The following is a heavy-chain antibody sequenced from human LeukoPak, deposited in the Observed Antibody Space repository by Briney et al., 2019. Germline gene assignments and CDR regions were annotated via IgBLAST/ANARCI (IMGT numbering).Heavy chain of an antibody. V-gene: IGHV3-7*03. CDR2: IKQDGSEK. D-gene: IGHD3-10*01. CDR1: GFTFSSYW. CDR3: ARAGFYYYGSGIDGMDV. Sequence: GGSLRLSCAASGFTFSSYWMSWVRQAPGKGLEWVANIKQDGSEKYYVDSVKGRFTISRDNAKNSLYLQMNSLRAEDTAVYYCARAGFYYYGSGIDGMDVWGKGTTVTVSS. J-gene: IGHJ6*04.